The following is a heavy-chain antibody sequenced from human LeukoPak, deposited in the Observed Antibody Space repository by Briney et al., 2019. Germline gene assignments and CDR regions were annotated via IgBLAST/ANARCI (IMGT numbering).Heavy chain of an antibody. CDR1: GFTFSSYW. D-gene: IGHD1-20*01. J-gene: IGHJ4*02. CDR2: INSDGSTI. CDR3: ARVTVSSSEVIFDY. Sequence: GGSLRLSCAASGFTFSSYWMHWVRQAPGKGLVWVSRINSDGSTITYVNSVKGRFTISRDNAKNTLYLQMNSLRAEDTAVYYCARVTVSSSEVIFDYWGQGSLVTVSS. V-gene: IGHV3-74*01.